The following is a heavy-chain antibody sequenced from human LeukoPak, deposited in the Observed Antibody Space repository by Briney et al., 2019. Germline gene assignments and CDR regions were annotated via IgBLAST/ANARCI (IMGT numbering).Heavy chain of an antibody. Sequence: ASVKVSCKASGYTFTGSYLHWLRQAPGQGLEWMGWINPKSGDTSFEQKFRGRVTMTRDTSISTAYMELSRLRSDDTAVYYCARIAIPGRHYFDPWGQGTLVTVSS. CDR2: INPKSGDT. V-gene: IGHV1-2*02. J-gene: IGHJ5*02. D-gene: IGHD2-2*02. CDR1: GYTFTGSY. CDR3: ARIAIPGRHYFDP.